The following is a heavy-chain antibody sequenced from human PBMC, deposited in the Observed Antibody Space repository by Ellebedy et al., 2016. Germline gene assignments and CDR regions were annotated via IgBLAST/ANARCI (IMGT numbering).Heavy chain of an antibody. CDR3: ARAQNYYYGMDV. CDR1: GGSFSGYY. V-gene: IGHV4-34*01. J-gene: IGHJ6*02. CDR2: INHSGST. Sequence: SETLSLTCAVYGGSFSGYYWSWIRQPPGKGLEWIGEINHSGSTNYNPSLKSRVTISVDTSKNQFSLKLSSVTAADTAVYYCARAQNYYYGMDVWGQGTTVTVSS.